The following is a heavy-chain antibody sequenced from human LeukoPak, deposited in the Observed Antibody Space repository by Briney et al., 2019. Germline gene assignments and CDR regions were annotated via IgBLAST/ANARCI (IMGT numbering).Heavy chain of an antibody. D-gene: IGHD2-15*01. J-gene: IGHJ4*02. V-gene: IGHV3-30*04. CDR2: ISYDGSNK. CDR3: ARDRERYCSGGSCQNFDY. Sequence: GGSLRLPCAASGFTFSSYAMHWVRQAPGKGLEWVAVISYDGSNKYYADSVKGRFTISRDNSKNTLYLQMNSLRAEDTAVYYCARDRERYCSGGSCQNFDYWGQGTLVTVSS. CDR1: GFTFSSYA.